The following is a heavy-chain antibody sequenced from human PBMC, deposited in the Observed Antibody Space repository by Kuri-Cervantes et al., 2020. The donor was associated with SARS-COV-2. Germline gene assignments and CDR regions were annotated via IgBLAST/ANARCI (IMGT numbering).Heavy chain of an antibody. CDR1: GFTFSSYG. D-gene: IGHD4-23*01. Sequence: GESLKISCAASGFTFSSYGMHWVRQAPGKGLEWVAVISYDGSNKYYADSVKGRFTISRDNSKNTLYLQMNSLRAEDTAVYYCARGPVVRDAFDIWGQGTMVTVSS. V-gene: IGHV3-30*03. J-gene: IGHJ3*02. CDR2: ISYDGSNK. CDR3: ARGPVVRDAFDI.